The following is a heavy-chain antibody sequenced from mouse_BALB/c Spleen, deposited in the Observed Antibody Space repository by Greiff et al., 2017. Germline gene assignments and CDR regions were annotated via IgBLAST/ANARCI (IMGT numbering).Heavy chain of an antibody. CDR1: GFNIKDYY. J-gene: IGHJ2*01. V-gene: IGHV14-4*02. CDR2: IDPENGDT. Sequence: EVQLQQSGAELVRPGASVKLSCTASGFNIKDYYMHWVKQRPEQGLEWIGWIDPENGDTEYAPKFQGKATMTADTSSNTAYLQLSSLTSEDTAVYYCNAHAYFDYWGQGTTLTVSS. CDR3: NAHAYFDY.